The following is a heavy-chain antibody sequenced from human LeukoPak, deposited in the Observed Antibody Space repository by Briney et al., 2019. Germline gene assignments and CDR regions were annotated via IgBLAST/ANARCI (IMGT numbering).Heavy chain of an antibody. D-gene: IGHD2-15*01. J-gene: IGHJ6*03. CDR3: ARGGFCSGGSCPVDYNYYYMDV. V-gene: IGHV3-74*01. CDR1: GFTFSNYW. Sequence: GGSLRLSCAASGFTFSNYWMHWVRQAPGKGLVWVSRINSDGSSTSYADSVKGRFTISRDNAKNTLYLQLNSLRAEDTAVYYCARGGFCSGGSCPVDYNYYYMDVWGKGTTVTVSS. CDR2: INSDGSST.